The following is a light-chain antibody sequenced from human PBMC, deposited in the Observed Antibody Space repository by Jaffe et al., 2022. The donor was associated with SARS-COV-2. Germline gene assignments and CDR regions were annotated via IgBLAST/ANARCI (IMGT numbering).Light chain of an antibody. Sequence: QSALTQPASVSGSPGQSITISCTGSSSDVGGYNFLSWYQHHPGKAPRLMIYEVSNRPSGVPDRFSGSKSGNTASLTISGLQAEDEADYYCSSYTSSTTQVFGTGTKVTVL. CDR2: EVS. J-gene: IGLJ1*01. CDR3: SSYTSSTTQV. CDR1: SSDVGGYNF. V-gene: IGLV2-14*01.